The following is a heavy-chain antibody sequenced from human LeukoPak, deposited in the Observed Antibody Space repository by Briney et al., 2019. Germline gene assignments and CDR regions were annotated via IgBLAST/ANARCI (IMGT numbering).Heavy chain of an antibody. CDR2: ISYDGSNK. V-gene: IGHV3-30*04. CDR3: ARGRLRYCSSTSCYEYYYYYYGMDV. Sequence: GRSLRLSCAASGFTFSSYAMHWVRQAPGKGLEWVAVISYDGSNKYYADSVKGRFTISRDNSKNTLYLQMNSLRAEDTAVYYCARGRLRYCSSTSCYEYYYYYYGMDVWGQGTTVTVSS. CDR1: GFTFSSYA. D-gene: IGHD2-2*01. J-gene: IGHJ6*02.